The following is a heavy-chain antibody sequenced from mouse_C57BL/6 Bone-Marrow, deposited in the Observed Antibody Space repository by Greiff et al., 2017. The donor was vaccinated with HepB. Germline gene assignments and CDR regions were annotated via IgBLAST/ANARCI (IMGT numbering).Heavy chain of an antibody. V-gene: IGHV7-1*01. Sequence: EVMLVESGGGLVQSGRSLRLSCATSGFTFSDFYMEWVRQAPGKGLEWIAASRNKSNDYTTEYSASVKGRFIVSRDTSQSILYLQMNALRAEDTASYYCARDGYYAMDYWGQGTSVTVSS. CDR2: SRNKSNDYTT. J-gene: IGHJ4*01. CDR3: ARDGYYAMDY. CDR1: GFTFSDFY.